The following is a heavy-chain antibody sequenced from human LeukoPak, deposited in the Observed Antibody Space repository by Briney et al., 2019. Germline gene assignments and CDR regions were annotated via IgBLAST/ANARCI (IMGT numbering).Heavy chain of an antibody. D-gene: IGHD4-11*01. CDR3: ASGTLTELDY. Sequence: GGSLRLSCAASGFTFSSYSMHWVRQAPGKGVEHVSAISSNGSSTYYANYMKGRFNISRDNSKNTLFLQMGSLRAEDMAVYYCASGTLTELDYWGQGTLVTVSS. CDR2: ISSNGSST. J-gene: IGHJ4*02. CDR1: GFTFSSYS. V-gene: IGHV3-64*01.